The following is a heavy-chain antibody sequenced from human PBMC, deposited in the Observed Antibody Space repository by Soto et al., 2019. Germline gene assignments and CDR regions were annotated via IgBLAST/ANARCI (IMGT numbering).Heavy chain of an antibody. CDR1: GYTFTSYA. CDR2: INADNGNT. J-gene: IGHJ1*01. CDR3: ARCGRAATPSPSFQH. Sequence: ASVKVSCKASGYTFTSYAMHWVRQAPGQRLEWMGWINADNGNTNYSQKFQGRVTMTRDTSTSTAYMELSSLRSEDTAEYYCARCGRAATPSPSFQHWGQGTLVTVSS. V-gene: IGHV1-3*01. D-gene: IGHD2-15*01.